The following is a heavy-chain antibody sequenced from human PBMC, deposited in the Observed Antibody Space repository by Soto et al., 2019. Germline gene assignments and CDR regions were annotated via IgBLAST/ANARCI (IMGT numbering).Heavy chain of an antibody. V-gene: IGHV1-3*05. CDR1: GYTFTSYA. J-gene: IGHJ4*02. CDR2: INAGNGNT. D-gene: IGHD2-21*02. CDR3: ARSIVVVTALDY. Sequence: QVQLVQSGAEEKKPGASVKVSCKASGYTFTSYALHWVRQAPGQRLEWMGWINAGNGNTKYSQKFQGRVTITRDTSASTAYMELSRLRSEDTAVYYCARSIVVVTALDYWGPGTLVTVSS.